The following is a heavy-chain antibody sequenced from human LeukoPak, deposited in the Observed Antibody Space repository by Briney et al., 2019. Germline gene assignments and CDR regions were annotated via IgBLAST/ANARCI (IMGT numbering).Heavy chain of an antibody. D-gene: IGHD1-14*01. V-gene: IGHV3-23*01. CDR1: GFTFSSYA. CDR2: ISASGGST. Sequence: GGSLRLSCAASGFTFSSYAMSWVRQGPGKGLEWVSCISASGGSTYYADSVKGRFTISRDNSKNTLYLQMNSLRAEDTAVYYCAKHYGNTPYYFDYWGQGTLVTVSS. J-gene: IGHJ4*02. CDR3: AKHYGNTPYYFDY.